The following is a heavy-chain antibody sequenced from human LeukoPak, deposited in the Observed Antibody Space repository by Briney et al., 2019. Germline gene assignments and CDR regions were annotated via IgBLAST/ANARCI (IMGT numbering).Heavy chain of an antibody. Sequence: ASVKVSCKASGYTFTSYGISWVRQAPGQGLEWMGWISAHNGNTNYAQKLQGRVTMTTDTSTSTAYMELRSLRSDDTAVYYCARAQWEAPPYGMDVWGQGTTVTVSS. CDR1: GYTFTSYG. CDR3: ARAQWEAPPYGMDV. J-gene: IGHJ6*02. D-gene: IGHD1-26*01. V-gene: IGHV1-18*01. CDR2: ISAHNGNT.